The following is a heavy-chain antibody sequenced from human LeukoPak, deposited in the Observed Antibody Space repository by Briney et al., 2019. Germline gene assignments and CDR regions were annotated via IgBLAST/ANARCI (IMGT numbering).Heavy chain of an antibody. CDR2: LDNNGDNT. V-gene: IGHV3-23*01. CDR3: AIIPSSGWSDY. CDR1: GYTFTTYG. Sequence: PGGSLRLSCVGSGYTFTTYGMSWVRQAPGKGLEWVSGLDNNGDNTYYADSVKGRFTISRDNAKNSVYLQMNSLRAEDTAVYYCAIIPSSGWSDYWGQGTLVTVSS. D-gene: IGHD6-19*01. J-gene: IGHJ4*02.